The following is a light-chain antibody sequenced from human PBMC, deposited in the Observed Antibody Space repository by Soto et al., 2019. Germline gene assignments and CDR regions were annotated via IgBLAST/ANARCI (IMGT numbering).Light chain of an antibody. V-gene: IGKV3-20*01. J-gene: IGKJ1*01. CDR3: QQYCCIPPT. CDR2: GAS. CDR1: QSVSSSY. Sequence: EIVLPQSPGILSLSPGKRATLSCRARQSVSSSYLAWYQQKHGQAPRLLIYGASSRATGIPDRFSGSGSGKDFTLNISSMEAEDFAVYYCQQYCCIPPTFGQGTKVEIK.